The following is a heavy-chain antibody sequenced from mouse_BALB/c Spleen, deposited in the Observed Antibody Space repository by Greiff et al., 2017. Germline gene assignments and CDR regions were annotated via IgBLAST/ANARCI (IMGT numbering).Heavy chain of an antibody. Sequence: EVQGVESGGGLVQPGGSLRLSCATSGFTFTDDYMSWVRQPPGKALEWLGFIRNKANGYTTEYSASVKGRFTISRDNSQSILYLQMNTLRAEDSATYYCARSDDFDYWGQGTTLTVSS. CDR2: IRNKANGYTT. V-gene: IGHV7-3*02. CDR1: GFTFTDDY. J-gene: IGHJ2*01. CDR3: ARSDDFDY.